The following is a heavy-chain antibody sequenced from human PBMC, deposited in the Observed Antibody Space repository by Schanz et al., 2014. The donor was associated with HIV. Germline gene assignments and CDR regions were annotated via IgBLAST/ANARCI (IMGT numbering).Heavy chain of an antibody. CDR2: ISGSGGSP. D-gene: IGHD5-12*01. Sequence: EVQLVESGGGLVKLGRSLRLSCTASGFTFGDYPMSGFRKAPGKGPEWVSTISGSGGSPYYADSVKGRFTISRDNSKNTLYLQMNSLRAEDTAVYYCAKGLTIWLQPPFDYWGQGTLVTVSS. CDR3: AKGLTIWLQPPFDY. CDR1: GFTFGDYP. V-gene: IGHV3-23*04. J-gene: IGHJ4*02.